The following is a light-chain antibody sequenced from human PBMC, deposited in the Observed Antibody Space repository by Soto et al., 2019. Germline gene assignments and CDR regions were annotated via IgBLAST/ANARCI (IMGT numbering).Light chain of an antibody. J-gene: IGLJ1*01. CDR2: GVS. Sequence: QSALTQPASVSGSPGQSITVSCTGSSSDVGGSDYISWYQQHPGKAPRLIIYGVSDRPSGVSSRFSGSKSGNTASRTISGLQPEDEAHYYCTSYKRGPLYVFGTGTKLTVL. V-gene: IGLV2-14*03. CDR1: SSDVGGSDY. CDR3: TSYKRGPLYV.